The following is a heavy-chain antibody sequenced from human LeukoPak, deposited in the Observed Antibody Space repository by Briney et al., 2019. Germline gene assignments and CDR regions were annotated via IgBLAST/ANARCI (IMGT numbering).Heavy chain of an antibody. J-gene: IGHJ3*02. D-gene: IGHD6-13*01. CDR1: GFTVSSNY. CDR2: IYSGGST. Sequence: GGSLRLSCAASGFTVSSNYMSWVRQAPGKGLEWVSVIYSGGSTYYADSVKGRFTISRDNSKNTLYLQMNSLRAEDTAVYYCAKDLIPTGYSSSWTGAFDIWGQGTMVTVSS. V-gene: IGHV3-53*01. CDR3: AKDLIPTGYSSSWTGAFDI.